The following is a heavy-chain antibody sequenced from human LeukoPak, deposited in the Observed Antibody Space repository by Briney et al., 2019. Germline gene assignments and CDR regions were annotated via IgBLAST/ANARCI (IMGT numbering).Heavy chain of an antibody. J-gene: IGHJ4*02. Sequence: GGSLRLSCAASGFTFTMFGMNWVRQAPGKGLEWVSSISSNSNNIHYVGSLKGRFTVSRDNAKNSLYLQMNSLRVEDTAVYYCARGLNRFSSSWYRLAYWGQGTLVTVSS. D-gene: IGHD6-13*01. CDR2: ISSNSNNI. CDR1: GFTFTMFG. V-gene: IGHV3-21*01. CDR3: ARGLNRFSSSWYRLAY.